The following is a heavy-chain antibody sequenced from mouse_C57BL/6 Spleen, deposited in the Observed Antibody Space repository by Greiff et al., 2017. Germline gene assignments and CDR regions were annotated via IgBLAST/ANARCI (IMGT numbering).Heavy chain of an antibody. CDR2: ISYDGSN. Sequence: EVKLMESGPGLVKPSQSLSLTCSVTGYSITSGYYWNWIRQFPGNKLEWMGYISYDGSNNYNPSLKNRISITRDTSKNQFFLQLNSVTTEDTATYYCAREDYDYFAWFAYWGQGTLVTVSA. D-gene: IGHD2-4*01. V-gene: IGHV3-6*01. J-gene: IGHJ3*01. CDR3: AREDYDYFAWFAY. CDR1: GYSITSGYY.